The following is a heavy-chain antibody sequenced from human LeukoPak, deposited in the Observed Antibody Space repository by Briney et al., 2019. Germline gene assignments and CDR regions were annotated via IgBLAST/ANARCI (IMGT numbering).Heavy chain of an antibody. CDR2: ISSSGSYI. D-gene: IGHD3-16*02. CDR3: ASDRIADDYVWGSYRYPLDY. J-gene: IGHJ4*02. CDR1: GFTFSRYS. Sequence: PGGSLRLSRGASGFTFSRYSMNWVRQAPGKGLEWVSSISSSGSYIYYADSVKGRFTISRDNAKNSLYLQMNSLRAEDTAVYYCASDRIADDYVWGSYRYPLDYWGQGTLVTVSS. V-gene: IGHV3-21*01.